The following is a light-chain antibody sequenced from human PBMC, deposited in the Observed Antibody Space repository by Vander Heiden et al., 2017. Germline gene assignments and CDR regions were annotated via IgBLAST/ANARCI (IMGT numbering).Light chain of an antibody. Sequence: DIQRTQSPSSLSASVGGKVTITCRASKGSSSYLNWYQQKPGKAPKLLIYAASSLQSGVPSRFSGSGSGTDFTLTISSLQPEDFATYYCQQSDSTPPYTFGQGTKLEIK. CDR3: QQSDSTPPYT. J-gene: IGKJ2*01. CDR1: KGSSSY. CDR2: AAS. V-gene: IGKV1-39*01.